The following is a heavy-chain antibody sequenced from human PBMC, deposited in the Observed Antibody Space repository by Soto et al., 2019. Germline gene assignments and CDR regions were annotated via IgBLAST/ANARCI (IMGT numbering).Heavy chain of an antibody. CDR1: GFIFSGSA. CDR3: ARGQGAAIGDYYYHGMDV. Sequence: EVQLVESGGGLVQPGGSLKLSCAASGFIFSGSAIHWVRQASGKGLEWVGRIRSRANNFATSSAASVKGRFTFSRDDSKNTAYLQMHTLKPEDTAVYYCARGQGAAIGDYYYHGMDVWGQGTTVTVSS. V-gene: IGHV3-73*02. J-gene: IGHJ6*02. CDR2: IRSRANNFAT. D-gene: IGHD2-2*02.